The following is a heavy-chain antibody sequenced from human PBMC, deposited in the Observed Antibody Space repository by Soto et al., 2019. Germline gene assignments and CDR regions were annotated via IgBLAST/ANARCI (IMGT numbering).Heavy chain of an antibody. J-gene: IGHJ4*02. V-gene: IGHV1-69*01. CDR1: GGIFSTHA. CDR2: IIPIFGTP. CDR3: ARDRDDYGSGNYYNRIDF. Sequence: QVQLVQSGAEVKKPGSSVKVSCKASGGIFSTHAISWLRQAPGQGLEWMGGIIPIFGTPNYAQRFQGRVTITADESTSPAYMELSRLRPEDTAVYYCARDRDDYGSGNYYNRIDFWGQGTLVTVSS. D-gene: IGHD3-10*01.